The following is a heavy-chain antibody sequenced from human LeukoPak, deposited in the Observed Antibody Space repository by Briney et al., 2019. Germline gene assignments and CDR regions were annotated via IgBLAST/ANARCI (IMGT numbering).Heavy chain of an antibody. Sequence: GGSLGLSCAASGFSFSVSGMNWVRQAPGKGLEWVSYISSSSNINYADSVRGRFTISRDNAKNSLYLHMDSLRVEDMAVYYCAREGAARPDYWGQGTLVTVSS. V-gene: IGHV3-69-1*01. CDR3: AREGAARPDY. CDR2: ISSSSNI. CDR1: GFSFSVSG. J-gene: IGHJ4*02. D-gene: IGHD6-6*01.